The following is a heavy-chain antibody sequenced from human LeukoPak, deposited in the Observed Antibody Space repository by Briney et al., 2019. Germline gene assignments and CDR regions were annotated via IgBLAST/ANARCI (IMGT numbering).Heavy chain of an antibody. J-gene: IGHJ4*02. CDR1: GYSFSSYW. Sequence: GESLTISCKGSGYSFSSYWIGWVRQMPGKGLEWMGIIYPGDSDTRYSPSFQGQVTISADKPISTAYLQWSSLKASDNAMYYCVIRGRSYDFWDYWGQGTLVTVSS. D-gene: IGHD3-3*01. CDR2: IYPGDSDT. CDR3: VIRGRSYDFWDY. V-gene: IGHV5-51*01.